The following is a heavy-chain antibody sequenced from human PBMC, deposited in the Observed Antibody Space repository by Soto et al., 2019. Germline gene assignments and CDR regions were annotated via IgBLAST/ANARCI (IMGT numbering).Heavy chain of an antibody. V-gene: IGHV3-74*01. Sequence: EEQLVESGGGLVQPGGSLRLSCAASGFTFSSYWMHWLRQAPGKGLVWVSRINPGGSITAYADSVKGRFTISRDNAKNTLYLQMNSLRGDDTAVYYCARVPTGKYGVWNYWGQGTLVTVSS. CDR3: ARVPTGKYGVWNY. J-gene: IGHJ4*02. CDR1: GFTFSSYW. CDR2: INPGGSIT. D-gene: IGHD2-8*01.